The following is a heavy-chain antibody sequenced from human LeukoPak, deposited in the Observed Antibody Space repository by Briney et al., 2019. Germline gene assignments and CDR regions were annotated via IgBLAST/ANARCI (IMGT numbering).Heavy chain of an antibody. V-gene: IGHV3-21*01. Sequence: QTGGSLGLSCAASGFTFSSYSMNWVRQAPGKGLEWVSSISSSSSYIYYADSVKGRFTISRDNAKNSLYLQMNSLRAEDTAVYYCARDSFSREYSTGEFYYMDVWGKGTTVTVSS. CDR1: GFTFSSYS. J-gene: IGHJ6*03. D-gene: IGHD3-10*01. CDR3: ARDSFSREYSTGEFYYMDV. CDR2: ISSSSSYI.